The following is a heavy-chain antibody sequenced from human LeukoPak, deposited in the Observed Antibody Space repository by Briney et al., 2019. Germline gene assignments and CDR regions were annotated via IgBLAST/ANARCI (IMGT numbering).Heavy chain of an antibody. D-gene: IGHD5-24*01. CDR2: ISSSGSTI. CDR3: AKSADGAYYYYGMDV. Sequence: GGSLRLSCAASGFTFSSYEMNWVRQAPGKGLEWVSYISSSGSTIYYADSVKGRFTISRDNAKNSLYLQMNSLRAEDTAVYYCAKSADGAYYYYGMDVWGQGTTVTVSS. CDR1: GFTFSSYE. J-gene: IGHJ6*02. V-gene: IGHV3-48*03.